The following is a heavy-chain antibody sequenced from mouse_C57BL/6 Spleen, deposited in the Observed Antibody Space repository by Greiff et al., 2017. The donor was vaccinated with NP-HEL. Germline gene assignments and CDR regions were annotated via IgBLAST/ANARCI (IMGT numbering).Heavy chain of an antibody. CDR3: TRRGLPLDY. V-gene: IGHV1-15*01. D-gene: IGHD2-2*01. CDR1: GYTFTDYE. CDR2: IDPETGGT. Sequence: QVQLKESGAELVRPGASVTLSCKASGYTFTDYEMHWVKQTPVHGLEWIGAIDPETGGTAYNQKFKGKAILTADKSSSTAYMELRSLTSEDSAVYYCTRRGLPLDYWGQGTTLTVSS. J-gene: IGHJ2*01.